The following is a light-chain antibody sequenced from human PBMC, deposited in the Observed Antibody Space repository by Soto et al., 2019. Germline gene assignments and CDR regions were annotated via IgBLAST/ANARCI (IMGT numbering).Light chain of an antibody. CDR2: AAS. CDR3: QQSYSTLIT. Sequence: EIQMTQSPSSISTSVGDRVTITCRASQSISSYLNWYQQKPGKAPKLLIYAASSLQSGVPSRFSGSGSGTDFTLTISSLQPEDFATYYCQQSYSTLITFGQGTRLENK. CDR1: QSISSY. V-gene: IGKV1-39*01. J-gene: IGKJ5*01.